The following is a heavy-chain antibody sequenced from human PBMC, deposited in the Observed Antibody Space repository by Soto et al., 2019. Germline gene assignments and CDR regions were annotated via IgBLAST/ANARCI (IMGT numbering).Heavy chain of an antibody. D-gene: IGHD2-15*01. CDR2: ISGSGGST. CDR3: AKWGRYCSGGSCYYDASFDI. J-gene: IGHJ3*02. CDR1: GFTFSSYA. V-gene: IGHV3-23*01. Sequence: PGGSLRLSCAASGFTFSSYAMSWVRQAPGKGLEWVSAISGSGGSTYCADSVKGRFTISRDNSKNTLYLQMNSLRAEDTAVYYCAKWGRYCSGGSCYYDASFDIWGQGTMVTVSS.